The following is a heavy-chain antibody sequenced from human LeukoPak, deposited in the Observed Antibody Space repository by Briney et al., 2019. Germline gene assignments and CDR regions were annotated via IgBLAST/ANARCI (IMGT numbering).Heavy chain of an antibody. D-gene: IGHD6-13*01. CDR1: GFILRSHA. CDR2: ISDNGGST. J-gene: IGHJ4*02. V-gene: IGHV3-64*04. Sequence: PGGSLRLSCSASGFILRSHAMHWVRQAPGKGLEYVSRISDNGGSTYYADSVKGRFTISRDNAKNTLYLQMNSLRAEDTAVYYCARDSTAAAGDFDYWGQGTLVTVSS. CDR3: ARDSTAAAGDFDY.